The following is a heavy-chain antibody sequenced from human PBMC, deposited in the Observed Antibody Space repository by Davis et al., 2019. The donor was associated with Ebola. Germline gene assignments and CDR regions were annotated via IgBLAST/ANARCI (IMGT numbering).Heavy chain of an antibody. J-gene: IGHJ4*02. CDR3: ASDSGYELDY. CDR1: GFAFSDYH. CDR2: ISSSSSYI. V-gene: IGHV3-21*04. D-gene: IGHD5-12*01. Sequence: PGGSLRLSCAASGFAFSDYHMSWVRQAPGKGLEWVSSISSSSSYIYYADSVKGRFTISRDNAKNSLYLQMNSLRAEDTAVYYCASDSGYELDYWGQGTLVTVSS.